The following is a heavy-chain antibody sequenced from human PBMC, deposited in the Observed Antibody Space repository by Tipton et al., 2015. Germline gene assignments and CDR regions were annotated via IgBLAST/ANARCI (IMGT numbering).Heavy chain of an antibody. Sequence: LRLSCTVSGGSISSGGYYWSWIRQHPGKGLEWIGYIYYSGSTYYNPSLKSRVTISLDTSKNQFSLKLSSVTAADTAVYYCARERCTNGVCPLDYWGQGTLVTVSS. V-gene: IGHV4-31*02. D-gene: IGHD2-8*01. CDR2: IYYSGST. CDR3: ARERCTNGVCPLDY. J-gene: IGHJ4*02. CDR1: GGSISSGGYY.